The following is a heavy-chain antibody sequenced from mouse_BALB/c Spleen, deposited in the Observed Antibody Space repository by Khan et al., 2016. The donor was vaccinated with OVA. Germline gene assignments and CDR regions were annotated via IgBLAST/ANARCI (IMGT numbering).Heavy chain of an antibody. D-gene: IGHD2-1*01. J-gene: IGHJ1*01. Sequence: EVELVESGGGLVKPGGSLKLSCAASGFTFSTYTMSWVRQAPEKRLEWVATVNSGSTYTYYPDSVQGRFTISRDTAKNTLYLQMSSLKSEDTALYYCTRDGNYAHWYFDVWGAGTTVTVSS. CDR3: TRDGNYAHWYFDV. CDR2: VNSGSTYT. CDR1: GFTFSTYT. V-gene: IGHV5-6-4*01.